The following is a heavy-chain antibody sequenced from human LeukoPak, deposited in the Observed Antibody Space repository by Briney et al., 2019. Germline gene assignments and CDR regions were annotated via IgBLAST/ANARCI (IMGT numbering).Heavy chain of an antibody. J-gene: IGHJ3*02. CDR3: ARDFADYYDSSGSGGGAFDI. CDR2: INPNSGGT. Sequence: ASVKVSCKASGYTFTGYYMHWVRPAPGQGLEWMGWINPNSGGTNYAQKFQGRVTMTRDTSISTAYMELSRLRSDDTAVYYCARDFADYYDSSGSGGGAFDIWGQGTMVTVSS. V-gene: IGHV1-2*02. CDR1: GYTFTGYY. D-gene: IGHD3-22*01.